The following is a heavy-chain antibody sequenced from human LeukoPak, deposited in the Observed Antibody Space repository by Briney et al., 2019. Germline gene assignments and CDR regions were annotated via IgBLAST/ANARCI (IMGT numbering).Heavy chain of an antibody. CDR1: GFTFSSYA. CDR3: ARDYVWGSSESDY. J-gene: IGHJ4*02. CDR2: ISGSDRST. D-gene: IGHD7-27*01. V-gene: IGHV3-23*01. Sequence: GGSLRLSCAASGFTFSSYAMSWVRQAPGKGLEWVSGISGSDRSTYYADSVKGRFIISRDNSKNTLYLQMNSLRVEDTAIYYCARDYVWGSSESDYWGQGTLVTVSS.